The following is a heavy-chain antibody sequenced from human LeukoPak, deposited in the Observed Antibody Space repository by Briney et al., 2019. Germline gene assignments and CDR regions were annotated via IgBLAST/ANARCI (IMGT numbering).Heavy chain of an antibody. CDR3: ARSGFFSLYFDY. Sequence: GGSLRLSCAASGFTFSSYWMHWVRQAPGKGLVWVSRINSDGSSTSYADSVKGRFTISRDNAKNTLYLQMNSLRAEDTAVYYCARSGFFSLYFDYWGQGTLVTVSS. D-gene: IGHD5-12*01. V-gene: IGHV3-74*01. CDR2: INSDGSST. CDR1: GFTFSSYW. J-gene: IGHJ4*02.